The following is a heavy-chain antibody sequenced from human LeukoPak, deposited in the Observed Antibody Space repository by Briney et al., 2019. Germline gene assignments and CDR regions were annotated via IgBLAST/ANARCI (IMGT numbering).Heavy chain of an antibody. J-gene: IGHJ4*02. Sequence: GGSLRLSCAASGFTFSSYNMNWVRQAPGKGLEWVSYISSSSNTIYYADSVKGRFTISRDNSKNTLYLQMNSLRAEDTAVYYCAKDTWFGEFGLTGPLHAFDYWGQGTLVTVSS. CDR2: ISSSSNTI. V-gene: IGHV3-48*01. CDR1: GFTFSSYN. D-gene: IGHD3-10*01. CDR3: AKDTWFGEFGLTGPLHAFDY.